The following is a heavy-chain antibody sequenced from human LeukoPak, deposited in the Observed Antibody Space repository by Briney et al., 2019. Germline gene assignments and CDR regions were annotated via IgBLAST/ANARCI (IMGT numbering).Heavy chain of an antibody. CDR1: GYTFTSYG. CDR3: ARSGYYDFWSGYYNPTQFDY. J-gene: IGHJ4*02. CDR2: ISAYNGNT. D-gene: IGHD3-3*01. Sequence: ASVTVSCKASGYTFTSYGISWVRQAPGQGLEWMGWISAYNGNTNYAQRLQGRVTMTTDTSTSTAYMELRSLRSDDTAVYYCARSGYYDFWSGYYNPTQFDYWGQGTLVTVSS. V-gene: IGHV1-18*01.